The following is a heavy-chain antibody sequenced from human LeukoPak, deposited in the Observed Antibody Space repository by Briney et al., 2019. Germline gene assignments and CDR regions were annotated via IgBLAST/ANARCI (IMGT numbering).Heavy chain of an antibody. D-gene: IGHD2-21*02. J-gene: IGHJ4*02. Sequence: PGGSLRLSCIASGFTFSTSTMTWVRQAPGKGLEWVSSISSDGRYTPYVDSVKGRFTISRDNSKNTLYLQMSSLRAEDTAVYYCAKIDSYCGGDCYPYFDYWGQGTLVTVSS. CDR1: GFTFSTST. V-gene: IGHV3-23*01. CDR2: ISSDGRYT. CDR3: AKIDSYCGGDCYPYFDY.